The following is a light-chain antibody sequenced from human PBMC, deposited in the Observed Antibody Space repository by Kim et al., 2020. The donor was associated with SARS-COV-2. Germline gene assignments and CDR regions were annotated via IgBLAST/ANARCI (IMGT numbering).Light chain of an antibody. Sequence: ASVGDRVPITRRASHDINNNLDWVQWKPAKTPQSPIYASSSLQNVVPSRFRGSGSVTDFTLTLSSLQPEDFATYFCQHYRSYPLTLGGRTKVDIK. J-gene: IGKJ4*01. CDR1: HDINNN. CDR2: ASS. V-gene: IGKV1-16*01. CDR3: QHYRSYPLT.